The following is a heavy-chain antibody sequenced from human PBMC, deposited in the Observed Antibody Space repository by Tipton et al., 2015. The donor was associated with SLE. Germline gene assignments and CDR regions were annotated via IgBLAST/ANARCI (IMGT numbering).Heavy chain of an antibody. V-gene: IGHV3-72*01. CDR2: IRNKANKHTT. Sequence: SLRLSCAASGFTFSDHHMDWVRQAPGKGLEWVGRIRNKANKHTTEYAASVKGRFTVSRDDSENSLYLQMNSLKAEDTAIYYCARDGHNWALDYWGQGTLVTVSS. CDR3: ARDGHNWALDY. CDR1: GFTFSDHH. D-gene: IGHD1-1*01. J-gene: IGHJ4*02.